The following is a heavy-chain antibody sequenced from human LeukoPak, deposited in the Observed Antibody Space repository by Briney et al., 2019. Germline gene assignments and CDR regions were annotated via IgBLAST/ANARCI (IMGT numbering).Heavy chain of an antibody. D-gene: IGHD3/OR15-3a*01. J-gene: IGHJ6*02. CDR3: ARADSYGMDV. CDR2: INHSGST. V-gene: IGHV4-34*01. Sequence: TSETLSLTCAVYGGSFSGYYWSWIRQPPGKGLEWIGEINHSGSTNYNPSLKSRVTISVDTSKNQFSLKLSSVTAADTAVYYCARADSYGMDVWGQGTTVTVSS. CDR1: GGSFSGYY.